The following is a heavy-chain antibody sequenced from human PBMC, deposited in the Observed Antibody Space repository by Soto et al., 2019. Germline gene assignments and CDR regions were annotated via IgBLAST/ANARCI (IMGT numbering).Heavy chain of an antibody. Sequence: ASVKVSCKASGYTFTSYGISWVRQAPGQGLEWMGWISAYNGNTNYAQKLQGRVTMTTDTSTSTAYMELSSLRSEDTAVYYCAAESTLSQTGTTGTYYYGMDVWGQGTTVTVSS. J-gene: IGHJ6*02. V-gene: IGHV1-18*04. CDR2: ISAYNGNT. D-gene: IGHD1-7*01. CDR1: GYTFTSYG. CDR3: AAESTLSQTGTTGTYYYGMDV.